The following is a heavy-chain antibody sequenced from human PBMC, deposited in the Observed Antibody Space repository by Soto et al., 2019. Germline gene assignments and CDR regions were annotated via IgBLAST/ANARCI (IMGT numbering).Heavy chain of an antibody. CDR3: AHRGAVRIGPNTYDFHYGMDV. Sequence: QITLRESGPTLVKPTQTLTLTCTFSGFSLITDGEGVGWIRQPPGKALEWLALIYWDDDKRYSPSLKNRLTVTQDTSGNQLVLTLPNMDPSDTATYFCAHRGAVRIGPNTYDFHYGMDVWGQGTTVTVS. V-gene: IGHV2-5*02. CDR2: IYWDDDK. D-gene: IGHD3-3*01. CDR1: GFSLITDGEG. J-gene: IGHJ6*02.